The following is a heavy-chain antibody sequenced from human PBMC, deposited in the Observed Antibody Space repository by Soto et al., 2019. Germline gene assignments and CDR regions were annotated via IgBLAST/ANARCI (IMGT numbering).Heavy chain of an antibody. J-gene: IGHJ4*02. CDR2: ISGSGGST. V-gene: IGHV3-23*01. CDR3: ATPLSTAMVWEGDY. CDR1: GFTFSSYA. Sequence: EVQLLESGGGLVQPGGSLRISCAASGFTFSSYAMSWVRQAPGKGLEWGSAISGSGGSTYYADSVKGRFTISRDNSKNTLYLQMNSLRAEDTAVYYCATPLSTAMVWEGDYWGQVTLVTVSS. D-gene: IGHD5-18*01.